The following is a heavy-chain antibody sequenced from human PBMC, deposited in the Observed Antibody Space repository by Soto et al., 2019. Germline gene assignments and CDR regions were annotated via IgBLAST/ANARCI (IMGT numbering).Heavy chain of an antibody. Sequence: ASVKVSCKASGYTFTSYGISWVRQVPGQGLEWMEWISAYNGNTNYAQKLQGRVTMTTDTSTSTAYMELRSLRSDDTAVYYCAREGTAMRKQPDYYYYGMDVWGQGTTVTVSS. CDR3: AREGTAMRKQPDYYYYGMDV. CDR2: ISAYNGNT. V-gene: IGHV1-18*01. CDR1: GYTFTSYG. D-gene: IGHD5-18*01. J-gene: IGHJ6*02.